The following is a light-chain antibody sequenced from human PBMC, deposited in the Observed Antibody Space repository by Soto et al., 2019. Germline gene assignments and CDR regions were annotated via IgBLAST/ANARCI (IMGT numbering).Light chain of an antibody. CDR2: GAS. CDR3: QQYGSSPPTYT. J-gene: IGKJ2*01. Sequence: DILMTQSPATLSLSPGERATLSCRASQSVSSSYLAWYQQKPGQAPRLLIYGASSRVTGIPDRFSGSGSGTDFTLTISRLEPEDFAVYYCQQYGSSPPTYTFGQGTKLEIK. V-gene: IGKV3-20*01. CDR1: QSVSSSY.